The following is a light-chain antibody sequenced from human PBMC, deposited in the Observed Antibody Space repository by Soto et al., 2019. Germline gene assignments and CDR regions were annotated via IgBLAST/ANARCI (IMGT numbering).Light chain of an antibody. Sequence: EVVLTQSPGTLSLSPRERATLSCRASQSVSNNYLAWYQHKPGQAPRLLIYGASNRAPGIPARFSGSGSGPDFTLTMSRLEPEDFAVYDCQQYAASPRTFGQGTLVEVK. CDR2: GAS. CDR3: QQYAASPRT. V-gene: IGKV3-20*01. CDR1: QSVSNNY. J-gene: IGKJ1*01.